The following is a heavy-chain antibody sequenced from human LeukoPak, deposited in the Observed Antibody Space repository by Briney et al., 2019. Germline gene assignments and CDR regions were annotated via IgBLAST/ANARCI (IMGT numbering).Heavy chain of an antibody. CDR2: IYYSGST. CDR1: GGSISIYY. CDR3: ARGGAFDI. V-gene: IGHV4-59*01. J-gene: IGHJ3*02. Sequence: SETLSLTCTVSGGSISIYYWSWIRQPPGKRLEWIGYIYYSGSTNYNPSLKSRVTISVDTSKNQFSLKLSSVTAADTAVYYCARGGAFDIWGQGTMVTVSS.